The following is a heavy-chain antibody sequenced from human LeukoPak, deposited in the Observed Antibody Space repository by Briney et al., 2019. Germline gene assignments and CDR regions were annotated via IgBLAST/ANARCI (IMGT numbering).Heavy chain of an antibody. CDR1: GFTFSSYW. J-gene: IGHJ4*02. D-gene: IGHD1-26*01. Sequence: GGSVRLSCAASGFTFSSYWMHWVRQAPGKGLVWVARIKGDGISTIYADSVKGRFTISRDNSKNTLYLQMNSLRAEDTAVYYCAKARYSGSPPLNYWGQGTLVTVSS. CDR2: IKGDGIST. CDR3: AKARYSGSPPLNY. V-gene: IGHV3-74*01.